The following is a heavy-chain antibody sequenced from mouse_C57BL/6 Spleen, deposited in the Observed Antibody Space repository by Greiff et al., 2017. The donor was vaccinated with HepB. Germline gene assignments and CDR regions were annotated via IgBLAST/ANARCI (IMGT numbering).Heavy chain of an antibody. V-gene: IGHV5-16*01. CDR1: GFTFSDYY. D-gene: IGHD2-4*01. J-gene: IGHJ2*01. CDR3: ARVGDYEFDY. Sequence: EVQLVESEGGLVQPGSSMKLSCTASGFTFSDYYMAWVRQVPEKGLEWVANINYDGSSTYYLDSLKSRFIISRDNAKNILYLQMSSLKSEDTATYYCARVGDYEFDYWGQGTTLTVSS. CDR2: INYDGSST.